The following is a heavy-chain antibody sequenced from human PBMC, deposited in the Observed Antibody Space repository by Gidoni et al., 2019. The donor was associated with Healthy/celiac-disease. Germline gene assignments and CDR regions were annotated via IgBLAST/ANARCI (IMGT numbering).Heavy chain of an antibody. Sequence: GGLVQPGGSLRLSCAVSGFTFSSYSTTWVRQAPGKGLDWVSAISGSGGDTYYADSVKGRFTISRDNSKNTLYLQMNSLRGEDTAEYYCAKDVGGTKYYVYAMDAWGQGTTVTVSS. CDR3: AKDVGGTKYYVYAMDA. J-gene: IGHJ6*02. V-gene: IGHV3-23*01. CDR2: ISGSGGDT. CDR1: GFTFSSYS. D-gene: IGHD1-26*01.